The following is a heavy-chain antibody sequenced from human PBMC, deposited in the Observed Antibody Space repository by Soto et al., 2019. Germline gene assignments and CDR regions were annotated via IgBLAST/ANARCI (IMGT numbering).Heavy chain of an antibody. CDR2: ISSSSSYI. D-gene: IGHD2-2*01. J-gene: IGHJ6*02. CDR3: AKDSGYQLPDNYFYYGLDV. Sequence: RQTTGKGLVWVSSISSSSSYIYYADSVKGRFTVSRDNVKNTLSLQMNSLRPEDTAVYYCAKDSGYQLPDNYFYYGLDVWGQGTTVTVSS. V-gene: IGHV3-21*01.